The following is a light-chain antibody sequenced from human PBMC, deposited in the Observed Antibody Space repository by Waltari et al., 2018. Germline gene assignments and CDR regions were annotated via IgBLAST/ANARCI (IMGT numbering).Light chain of an antibody. CDR2: DAS. CDR3: QHYVRLPVT. CDR1: QCVGRA. J-gene: IGKJ1*01. Sequence: VLTQSPGTLSLSPGERATLSCRASQCVGRALAWYQQKPGQAPRLLIYDASIRATGVPDRFSGSGSGTDFSLTISRLEPEDVAVYNCQHYVRLPVTFGQGTKVE. V-gene: IGKV3-20*01.